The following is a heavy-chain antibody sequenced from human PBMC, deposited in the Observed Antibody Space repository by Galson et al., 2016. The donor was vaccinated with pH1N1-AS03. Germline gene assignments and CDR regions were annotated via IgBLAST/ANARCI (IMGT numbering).Heavy chain of an antibody. CDR2: IYTSGST. Sequence: TLSLTCTVSGASISSGSYYWSWIRQPAGKGLECIGRIYTSGSTYYNPSLKSRVTISVDTSKDQFFLKLSSLTAADTAMYYCARFTMGAFDYWGQGTLVTVSS. V-gene: IGHV4-61*02. J-gene: IGHJ4*02. CDR1: GASISSGSYY. D-gene: IGHD3-3*01. CDR3: ARFTMGAFDY.